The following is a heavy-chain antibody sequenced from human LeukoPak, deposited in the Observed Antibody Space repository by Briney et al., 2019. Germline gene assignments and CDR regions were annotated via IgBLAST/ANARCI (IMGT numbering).Heavy chain of an antibody. J-gene: IGHJ6*03. CDR1: GFTFSLYW. CDR3: ARDGFLEWSLYYMDV. Sequence: GGSLRLSCAASGFTFSLYWMSWVRQAPGKGLEWVANTNQDGDEIYYVDSVRGRFTISRDNAKNSLFLQMNSLRPEDTAVYYCARDGFLEWSLYYMDVWGKGTTVTVSS. V-gene: IGHV3-7*01. D-gene: IGHD3-3*01. CDR2: TNQDGDEI.